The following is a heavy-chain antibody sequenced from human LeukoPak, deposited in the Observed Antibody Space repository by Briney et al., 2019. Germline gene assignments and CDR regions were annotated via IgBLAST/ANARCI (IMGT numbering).Heavy chain of an antibody. CDR2: IIPILGIA. CDR1: GGTFSSYA. J-gene: IGHJ4*02. D-gene: IGHD6-19*01. CDR3: ARESAITSVAGTFDY. Sequence: GASVKVSCKASGGTFSSYAISWVRQAPGQGLEWMGRIIPILGIANYAQKFQGRVTITADKSTSTAYMELSSLRAEDTAVYYCARESAITSVAGTFDYWGQGTLVTVSS. V-gene: IGHV1-69*04.